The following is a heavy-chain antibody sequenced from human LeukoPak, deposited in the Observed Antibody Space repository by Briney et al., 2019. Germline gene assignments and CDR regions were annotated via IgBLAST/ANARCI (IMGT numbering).Heavy chain of an antibody. Sequence: ASVQVSCKASGYTFTGYYMHWVRQAPGQGLEGVGWIYPNSGGTNYAQKFQGRVTITRDTSISTAYMELSRLRSDDTAVYYCASDTTVTTGIFDYWGQGALVSVSS. CDR1: GYTFTGYY. CDR2: IYPNSGGT. CDR3: ASDTTVTTGIFDY. D-gene: IGHD4-17*01. V-gene: IGHV1-2*02. J-gene: IGHJ4*02.